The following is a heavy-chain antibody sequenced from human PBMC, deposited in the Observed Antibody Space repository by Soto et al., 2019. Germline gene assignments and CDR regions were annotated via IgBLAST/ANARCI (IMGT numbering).Heavy chain of an antibody. CDR3: ARAEALSAFHFDAFDI. Sequence: SETLSLTCTVSGGSISSYYWSWIRQPPGKGLEWIGYIYYSGSTNYNPSLKSRVTISVDTSKNQFSLKLSSVTAADTAVYYCARAEALSAFHFDAFDIWGQGTMVTVSS. V-gene: IGHV4-59*01. J-gene: IGHJ3*02. CDR2: IYYSGST. CDR1: GGSISSYY. D-gene: IGHD2-2*01.